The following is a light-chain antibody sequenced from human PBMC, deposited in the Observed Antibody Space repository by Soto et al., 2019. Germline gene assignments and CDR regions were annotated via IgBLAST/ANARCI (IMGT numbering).Light chain of an antibody. CDR3: QSYDSSLSGWV. J-gene: IGLJ3*02. Sequence: QPVLTQPLSVSGAPGQRVTISCTESSSNIGAGYDVHWYQQLPGTAPKLLIYGNSNRPSGVPDRFSGSKSGTSASLAITGLQAEDEADYYCQSYDSSLSGWVFGGGTKLTVL. V-gene: IGLV1-40*01. CDR2: GNS. CDR1: SSNIGAGYD.